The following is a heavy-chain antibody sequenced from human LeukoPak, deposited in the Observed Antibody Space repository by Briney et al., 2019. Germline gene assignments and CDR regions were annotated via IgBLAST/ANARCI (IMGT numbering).Heavy chain of an antibody. CDR2: MNPNSGNT. CDR1: GYTFTSYD. V-gene: IGHV1-8*03. J-gene: IGHJ4*02. Sequence: GASVKVSCKASGYTFTSYDINWVRQATEQGLEWMGWMNPNSGNTGYAQKFQGRVTITRNTSISTAYMELSSLRSEDTAVYYCARSHYGDKWERHDFDYWGQGTLVTVSS. CDR3: ARSHYGDKWERHDFDY. D-gene: IGHD4-17*01.